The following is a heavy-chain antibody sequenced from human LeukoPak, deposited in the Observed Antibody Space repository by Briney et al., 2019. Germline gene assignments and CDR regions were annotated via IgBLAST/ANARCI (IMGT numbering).Heavy chain of an antibody. Sequence: PSETLSLTCTVSGGSISRSSYYWGWIRQPPGKGLEWIGSIYYSGSTYYNPSLKSRVTISVDTSKNQFSLKLSSVTAADTAVYYCARHTYYFDYWGQGTLVTVSS. CDR2: IYYSGST. D-gene: IGHD3-16*01. V-gene: IGHV4-39*01. J-gene: IGHJ4*02. CDR1: GGSISRSSYY. CDR3: ARHTYYFDY.